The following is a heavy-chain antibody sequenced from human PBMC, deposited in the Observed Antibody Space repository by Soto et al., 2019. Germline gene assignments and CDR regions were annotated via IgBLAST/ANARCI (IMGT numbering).Heavy chain of an antibody. V-gene: IGHV3-30*18. CDR2: ISYDGSNK. Sequence: QVQLVESGGGVVQPGRSLRLSCAASGFTFSSYGMHWVRQAPGKGLEWVAVISYDGSNKYYADSVKGRFTISRDNSKNTLYLQMNSLRAEDTAVYYCAKSKRITMVRGVSNFDYWGQGTLVTVSS. D-gene: IGHD3-10*01. CDR3: AKSKRITMVRGVSNFDY. CDR1: GFTFSSYG. J-gene: IGHJ4*02.